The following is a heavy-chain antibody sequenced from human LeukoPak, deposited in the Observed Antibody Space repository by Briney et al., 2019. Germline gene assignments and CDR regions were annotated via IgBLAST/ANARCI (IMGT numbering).Heavy chain of an antibody. CDR3: VRAYTTSGTYSEP. J-gene: IGHJ4*02. V-gene: IGHV3-23*01. Sequence: AGGSLRLSCTASGFTFSTYAMGWTRQAPGKGLEWVSGIGSNGVNTYYADSAKGRFTISRDNSKNTVYLQMNSLGAEDTALYYCVRAYTTSGTYSEPWGQGTLVTVSS. D-gene: IGHD1-26*01. CDR1: GFTFSTYA. CDR2: IGSNGVNT.